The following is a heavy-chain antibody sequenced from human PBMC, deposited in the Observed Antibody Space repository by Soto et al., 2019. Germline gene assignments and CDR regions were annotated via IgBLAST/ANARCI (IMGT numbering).Heavy chain of an antibody. J-gene: IGHJ6*04. V-gene: IGHV4-31*03. CDR1: GGSISSGGYY. CDR3: ARGPTAMVRGYYSYYYGMNV. CDR2: IYYSGST. D-gene: IGHD5-18*01. Sequence: SETQSLTCTVSGGSISSGGYYWSWIRQHPGKGLEWIGYIYYSGSTYYNPSLKSRVTISVDTSKNQFSLKLSSVTAADTAVYYCARGPTAMVRGYYSYYYGMNVWGKGTKVTVSS.